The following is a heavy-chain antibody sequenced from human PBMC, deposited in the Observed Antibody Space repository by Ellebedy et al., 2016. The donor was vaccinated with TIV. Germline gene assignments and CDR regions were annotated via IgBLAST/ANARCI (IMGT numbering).Heavy chain of an antibody. V-gene: IGHV3-30*03. CDR1: GFTFSSYG. CDR2: ISFVGSDK. J-gene: IGHJ4*02. Sequence: GGSLRLXXAASGFTFSSYGIHWVRQAPGKGLEWVAVISFVGSDKYYADSVKGRFTISRDNSKNTLSLQMHSLRAEDTAVYYCARDGMIWGVCDYWGQGTLVTVSS. CDR3: ARDGMIWGVCDY. D-gene: IGHD3/OR15-3a*01.